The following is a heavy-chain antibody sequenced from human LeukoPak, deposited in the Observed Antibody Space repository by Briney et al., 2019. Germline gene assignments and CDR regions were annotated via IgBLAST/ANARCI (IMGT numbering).Heavy chain of an antibody. CDR3: AKPTSYDSSGYYYGFDY. Sequence: SGGSLRLSCAASGFTFSSYWMTWVRQAPGKGLEWVSAISGSGGCTYYADSVKGRFTISRDNSKNTLYLQMNSLRAEGTAVYYCAKPTSYDSSGYYYGFDYWGQGTLVTVSS. D-gene: IGHD3-22*01. J-gene: IGHJ4*02. CDR1: GFTFSSYW. V-gene: IGHV3-23*01. CDR2: ISGSGGCT.